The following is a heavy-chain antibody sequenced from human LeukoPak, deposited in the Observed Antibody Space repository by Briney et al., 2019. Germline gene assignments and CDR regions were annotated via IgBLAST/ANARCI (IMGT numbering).Heavy chain of an antibody. J-gene: IGHJ6*03. CDR2: IYYSGST. D-gene: IGHD2-2*01. CDR3: ARRLYCSSTSCFLGPYPRRSEYYYYMDV. V-gene: IGHV4-39*07. CDR1: GGSISGSSYY. Sequence: SETLSLTCTVSGGSISGSSYYWGWIRQPPGKGLEWIGSIYYSGSTYYNPSLKSRVTISVDTSKNQFSLKLSSVTAADTAVYYCARRLYCSSTSCFLGPYPRRSEYYYYMDVWGKGTTVTVSS.